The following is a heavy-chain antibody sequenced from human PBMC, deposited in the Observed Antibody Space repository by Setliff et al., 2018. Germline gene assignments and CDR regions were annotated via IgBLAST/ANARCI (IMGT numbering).Heavy chain of an antibody. V-gene: IGHV3-73*01. D-gene: IGHD6-19*01. J-gene: IGHJ4*02. CDR2: IRDKYNSYAI. CDR1: GFIFSGSA. Sequence: LRLSCAASGFIFSGSAIHWVRQAPGKGLEWVGRIRDKYNSYAIAYAASVEGRFTISRDDSKNMAYLQMNSLRTEDTAVYYCTRRSANSSADWGQGTLVTVSS. CDR3: TRRSANSSAD.